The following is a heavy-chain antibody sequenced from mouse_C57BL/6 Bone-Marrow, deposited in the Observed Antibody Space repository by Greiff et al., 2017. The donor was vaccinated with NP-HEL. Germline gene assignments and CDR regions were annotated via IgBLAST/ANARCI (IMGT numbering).Heavy chain of an antibody. V-gene: IGHV7-1*01. Sequence: EVQRVESGGGLVQSGRSLRLSCATSGFTFSDFYMEWVRQAPGKGLEWIAASRNKANDYTTEYSASVKGRFIVSRDTSPSILYLQMNALRAEDTAIFYCARDGGGNDWYFDVWGTGTTVTVSS. CDR1: GFTFSDFY. CDR2: SRNKANDYTT. J-gene: IGHJ1*03. CDR3: ARDGGGNDWYFDV. D-gene: IGHD2-1*01.